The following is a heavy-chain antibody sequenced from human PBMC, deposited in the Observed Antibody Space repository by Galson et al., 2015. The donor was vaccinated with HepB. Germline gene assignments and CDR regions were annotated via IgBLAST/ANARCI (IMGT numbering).Heavy chain of an antibody. J-gene: IGHJ4*02. Sequence: SLRLSCAASGFTFTRYAIPWVRQAPGKGLEYISSISGDGGVTYYADSVKGRFTISRDNSKNTVYLQVNSLRAEDTAVYFRAKVAILGATPHYFDYWGQGILVTVSS. CDR2: ISGDGGVT. CDR1: GFTFTRYA. CDR3: AKVAILGATPHYFDY. D-gene: IGHD3-16*01. V-gene: IGHV3-23*01.